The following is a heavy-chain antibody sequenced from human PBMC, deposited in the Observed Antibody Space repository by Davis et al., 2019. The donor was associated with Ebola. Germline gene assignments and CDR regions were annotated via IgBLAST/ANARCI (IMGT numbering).Heavy chain of an antibody. V-gene: IGHV4-34*01. CDR1: GGPLNDYY. Sequence: PSETLSLTCAVYGGPLNDYYWSWIRQPPGEGLEWIGEIDHRGDTKYNPSLKSRAILSMDTSRKQFFLKLTSVTAADTAVYFCASPHQIRGRDFFDCWGPGTLVTVSS. J-gene: IGHJ4*02. CDR2: IDHRGDT. CDR3: ASPHQIRGRDFFDC. D-gene: IGHD2-2*01.